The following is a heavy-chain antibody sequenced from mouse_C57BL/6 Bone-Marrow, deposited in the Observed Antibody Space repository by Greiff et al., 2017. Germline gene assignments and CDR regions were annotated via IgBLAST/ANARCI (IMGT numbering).Heavy chain of an antibody. V-gene: IGHV8-8*01. CDR1: GFSLSTFGMG. J-gene: IGHJ3*01. D-gene: IGHD4-1*01. CDR3: ARKWRTGTSWFAY. CDR2: IWWDDDK. Sequence: QVTLKVSGPGLLQPSQTLSLTCSFSGFSLSTFGMGVGWLRQPSGKGLEWLAHIWWDDDKYYNPTLKSLLTISKDTSKNQVFLKIANVDTADSATYYCARKWRTGTSWFAYWGQGTLVTVSA.